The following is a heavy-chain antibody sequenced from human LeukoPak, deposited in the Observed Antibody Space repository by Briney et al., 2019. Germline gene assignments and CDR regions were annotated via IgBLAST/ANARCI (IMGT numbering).Heavy chain of an antibody. CDR1: GFTFSSFW. CDR3: ARERTSGWDAFDF. CDR2: INSVGGST. Sequence: PGGSLRLSCAASGFTFSSFWMHWVRQAPGKGLVWVSRINSVGGSTSYADSVKGRFTISRDNAKNTLYLQMNSLRAEDTAVYYCARERTSGWDAFDFWGQGTLVTVSS. D-gene: IGHD6-19*01. V-gene: IGHV3-74*01. J-gene: IGHJ4*02.